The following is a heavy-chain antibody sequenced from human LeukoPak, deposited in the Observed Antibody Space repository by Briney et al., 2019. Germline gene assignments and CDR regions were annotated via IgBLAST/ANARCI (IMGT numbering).Heavy chain of an antibody. V-gene: IGHV5-51*01. CDR1: GYSFTSYW. Sequence: GESLKISCKGSGYSFTSYWICLVRPMPGKVLEFMGIIYPGDSDTRYSPSFQGQVTISADKSISTAYLQWSSLKASDTAMYYCARHAKPFTNDAFDIWGQGTMVTVSS. CDR2: IYPGDSDT. CDR3: ARHAKPFTNDAFDI. D-gene: IGHD1-1*01. J-gene: IGHJ3*02.